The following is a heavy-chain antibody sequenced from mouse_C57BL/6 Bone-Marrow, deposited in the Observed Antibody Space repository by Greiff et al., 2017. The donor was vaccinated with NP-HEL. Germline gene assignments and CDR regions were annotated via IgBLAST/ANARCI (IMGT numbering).Heavy chain of an antibody. Sequence: QVQLQEPGPGLVAPSPTLTITCTASGFSLTSYAISWVRQPPGQGLEWLGVIWTGGGTNYNSALNSRLSISKDNSKSQVLLKMNTLQTDDTARYYCASLTYYWIPYYYAMEYWGQGTSGTVAS. D-gene: IGHD2-10*01. J-gene: IGHJ4*01. CDR2: IWTGGGT. CDR3: ASLTYYWIPYYYAMEY. CDR1: GFSLTSYA. V-gene: IGHV2-9-1*01.